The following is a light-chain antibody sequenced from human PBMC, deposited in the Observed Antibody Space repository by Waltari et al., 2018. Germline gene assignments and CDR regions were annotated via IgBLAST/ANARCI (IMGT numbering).Light chain of an antibody. CDR3: QQRKSWPLT. J-gene: IGKJ4*01. CDR1: HSVSRY. CDR2: DAS. Sequence: EIVLTQSPGTLSLSQGERATLSCRASHSVSRYLAWYQQRPGQAPRLLIYDASNRATGIPARFSGSGSETDFTLTISSLEPEDFAVYYCQQRKSWPLTFGGGTKVEIK. V-gene: IGKV3-11*01.